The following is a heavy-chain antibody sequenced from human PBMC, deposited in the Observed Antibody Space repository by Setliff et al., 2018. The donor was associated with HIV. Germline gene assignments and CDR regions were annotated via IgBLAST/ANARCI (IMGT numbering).Heavy chain of an antibody. D-gene: IGHD3-22*01. V-gene: IGHV5-51*01. Sequence: LGVSLKISCKASGYTFTNYWTAWVRQMPGKGLEWMGIIHPRDFDIKYSQSFQGQVTISADKSLSTAYLQWNSLKASDTALYYCARLDSSGYYRSFDVWGQGTMVTVSS. CDR3: ARLDSSGYYRSFDV. CDR1: GYTFTNYW. CDR2: IHPRDFDI. J-gene: IGHJ3*01.